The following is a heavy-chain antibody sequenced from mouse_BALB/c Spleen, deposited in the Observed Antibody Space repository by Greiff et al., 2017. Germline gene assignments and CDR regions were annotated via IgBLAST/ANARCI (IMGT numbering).Heavy chain of an antibody. V-gene: IGHV1-82*01. J-gene: IGHJ1*01. CDR2: IYPGDGDT. CDR1: GYAFSSSW. Sequence: VQLQQSGPELVKPGASVKISCKASGYAFSSSWMNWVKQRPGQGLEWIGRIYPGDGDTNYNGKFKGKATLTADKSSSTAYMQLSSLTSVDSAVYFCARRNSYYWYFDVWGAGTTVTVSS. CDR3: ARRNSYYWYFDV.